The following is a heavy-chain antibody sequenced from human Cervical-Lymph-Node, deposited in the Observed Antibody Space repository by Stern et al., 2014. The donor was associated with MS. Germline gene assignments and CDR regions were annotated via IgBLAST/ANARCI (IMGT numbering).Heavy chain of an antibody. CDR3: AKDIAVARRGAFDI. J-gene: IGHJ3*02. CDR2: VSWNSGTI. D-gene: IGHD2-15*01. CDR1: GFTFDDYA. Sequence: LVQSGGDLVQPGRSLRLSCAASGFTFDDYAIHWVRQAPGKGLEWVSSVSWNSGTIAYADSVKGRFTISRDNAENSVYLQMNSLRPEDTAFYYCAKDIAVARRGAFDIWGQGTMVTVSS. V-gene: IGHV3-9*01.